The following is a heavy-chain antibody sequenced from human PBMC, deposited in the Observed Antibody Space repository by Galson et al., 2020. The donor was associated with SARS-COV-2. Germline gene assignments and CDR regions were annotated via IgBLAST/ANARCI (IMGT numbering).Heavy chain of an antibody. CDR1: GFTFSNYW. V-gene: IGHV3-7*04. CDR2: IKQDGSEK. Sequence: GGSLRLSCTASGFTFSNYWMNWVRQAPGRGLEFVANIKQDGSEKYYVDSLRGRFTISRDNAMNSLYLHMNSLRAEDTAVYYCVRDIGYSFDYSGQGTLVIVSS. J-gene: IGHJ4*02. CDR3: VRDIGYSFDY. D-gene: IGHD2-15*01.